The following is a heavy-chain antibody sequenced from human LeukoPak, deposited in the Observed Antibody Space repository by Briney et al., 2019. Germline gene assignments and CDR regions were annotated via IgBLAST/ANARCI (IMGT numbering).Heavy chain of an antibody. J-gene: IGHJ6*02. CDR2: IYYSGST. D-gene: IGHD3-10*01. CDR3: ARVMIRGVPYYYYGMDV. V-gene: IGHV4-59*01. Sequence: SETLSLTCIVSGGSISSYYWSWIRQPPGKGLEWIGYIYYSGSTNYNPSLKSRVTISVDTSKNQFSLKLSSVTAADTAVYYCARVMIRGVPYYYYGMDVWGQGTTVTVSS. CDR1: GGSISSYY.